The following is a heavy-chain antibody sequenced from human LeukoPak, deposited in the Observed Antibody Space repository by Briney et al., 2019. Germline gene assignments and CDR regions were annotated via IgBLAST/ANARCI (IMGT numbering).Heavy chain of an antibody. J-gene: IGHJ5*02. V-gene: IGHV4-34*01. CDR3: ARFSVVGAPPT. CDR2: INHSGST. CDR1: GGSFSGYY. Sequence: PSETLSLTCAVYGGSFSGYYWNWIRQPPGKGLEWIGEINHSGSTNYNPSLRSRVTMSVDTSKNQFSLKLSSVTAADTAVYYCARFSVVGAPPTWGQGTLITVSS. D-gene: IGHD1-26*01.